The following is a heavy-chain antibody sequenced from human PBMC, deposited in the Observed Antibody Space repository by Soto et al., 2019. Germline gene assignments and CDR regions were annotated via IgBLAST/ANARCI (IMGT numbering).Heavy chain of an antibody. J-gene: IGHJ3*02. CDR3: RSTRATPDSRRPFDI. D-gene: IGHD6-6*01. CDR1: GFTFSSSD. Sequence: EVQLVESGGGLVKPGGSLRLSCAASGFTFSSSDMTWVRQAPGKGLEWVSSISSPSTYIYYADSVKDRFTISRDNDRNLRYLQMNSLRADDTAVYYCRSTRATPDSRRPFDICGQGTMVNVSS. V-gene: IGHV3-21*02. CDR2: ISSPSTYI.